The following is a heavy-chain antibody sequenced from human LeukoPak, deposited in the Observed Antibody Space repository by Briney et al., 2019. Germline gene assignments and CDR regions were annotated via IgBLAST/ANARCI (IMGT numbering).Heavy chain of an antibody. D-gene: IGHD5-24*01. CDR2: IIPIFGTA. CDR1: GATFSSYA. J-gene: IGHJ4*02. V-gene: IGHV1-69*05. Sequence: SVTVSCKASGATFSSYAISWVRQAPGQGLEWMGRIIPIFGTANYTQKFQGRVTITTDESTSTAYMELSSLRSEDTAVYYCARDDGYNLVVGYWGQGTLVTVSS. CDR3: ARDDGYNLVVGY.